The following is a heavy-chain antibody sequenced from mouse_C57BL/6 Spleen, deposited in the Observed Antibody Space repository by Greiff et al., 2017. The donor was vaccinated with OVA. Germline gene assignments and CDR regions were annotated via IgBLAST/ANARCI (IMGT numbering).Heavy chain of an antibody. CDR3: ARNYYGSSYAMDY. V-gene: IGHV2-9-1*01. CDR2: IWTGGGT. CDR1: GFSLTSYA. Sequence: VQVVESGPGLVAPSQSLSITCTVSGFSLTSYAISWVRQPPGKGLEWLGVIWTGGGTNYNSALKSRLSISKDNSKSQVFLKMNSLQTDDTARYYCARNYYGSSYAMDYWGQGTSVTVSS. D-gene: IGHD1-1*01. J-gene: IGHJ4*01.